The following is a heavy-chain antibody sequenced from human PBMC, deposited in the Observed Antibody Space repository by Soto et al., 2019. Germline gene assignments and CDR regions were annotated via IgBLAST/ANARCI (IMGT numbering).Heavy chain of an antibody. Sequence: QVPLVQSGAEVKKSGASVRVSCKVFGGSFRRYAITWVRQAPGQGLEWMGGIIPILGSPNYAQKFQDRVTITADESTSTTYMDLRSLRSEDAAVYYCASRDRVDAFDIWGQGTVVTVSS. J-gene: IGHJ3*02. CDR3: ASRDRVDAFDI. CDR2: IIPILGSP. V-gene: IGHV1-69*01. CDR1: GGSFRRYA.